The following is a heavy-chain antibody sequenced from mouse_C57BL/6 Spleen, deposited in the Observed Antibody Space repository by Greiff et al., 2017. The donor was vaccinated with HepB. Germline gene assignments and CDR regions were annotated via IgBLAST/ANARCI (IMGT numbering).Heavy chain of an antibody. V-gene: IGHV3-6*01. CDR1: GYSITSGYY. J-gene: IGHJ3*01. D-gene: IGHD1-1*01. CDR3: AREHYYGSSPWFAY. CDR2: ISYDGSN. Sequence: ESGPGLVKPSQSLSLTCSVTGYSITSGYYWNWIRQFPGNKLEWMGYISYDGSNNYNPSLKNRISITRDTSKNQFFLKLNSVTTEDTATYYCAREHYYGSSPWFAYWGQGTLVTVSA.